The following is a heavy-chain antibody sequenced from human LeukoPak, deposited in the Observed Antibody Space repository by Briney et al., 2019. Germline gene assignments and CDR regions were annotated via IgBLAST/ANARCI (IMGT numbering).Heavy chain of an antibody. J-gene: IGHJ4*02. Sequence: GRSLRLSCAASGFTFSSYGMHWVRQAPGKGLEWVAVISYDGSNKYYADSVKGRFTISRDNAKNSLYLQMNSLRPEDTALYYCAEDQYANAWYYFDFWGQGTLVTVSS. D-gene: IGHD2-2*01. CDR2: ISYDGSNK. V-gene: IGHV3-30*18. CDR3: AEDQYANAWYYFDF. CDR1: GFTFSSYG.